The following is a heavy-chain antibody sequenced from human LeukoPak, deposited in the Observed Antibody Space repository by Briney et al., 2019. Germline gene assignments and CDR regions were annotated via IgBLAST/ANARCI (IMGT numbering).Heavy chain of an antibody. V-gene: IGHV3-53*01. D-gene: IGHD3-22*01. Sequence: PGGSLRLSCAASGFTVSSNYMSWVRQAPGKGLEWVSVIYSGGSTYYADSVKGRFTISRDNSKNTLYLQMNSLRAEDTAVYYCAKDLGYYYDSSGYGSDYWGQGTLVTVSS. CDR2: IYSGGST. CDR1: GFTVSSNY. J-gene: IGHJ4*02. CDR3: AKDLGYYYDSSGYGSDY.